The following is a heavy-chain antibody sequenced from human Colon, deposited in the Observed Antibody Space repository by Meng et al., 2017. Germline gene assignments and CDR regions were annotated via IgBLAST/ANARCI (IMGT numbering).Heavy chain of an antibody. D-gene: IGHD3/OR15-3a*01. Sequence: QVQLQESGPGLGKPSETLSLTCTGNSGSLSGYSWSVIRQSPGKGLEWIGEISHSGGIKNDPSLNNYNPSLKGRLTISEDMSGNQFSVRLRSVTAADTAVYFCVRELDIDTNMISARGGFDMWGQGTMVTVSS. CDR2: ISHSGGIKNDPSLN. CDR3: VRELDIDTNMISARGGFDM. CDR1: SGSLSGYS. V-gene: IGHV4-34*09. J-gene: IGHJ3*02.